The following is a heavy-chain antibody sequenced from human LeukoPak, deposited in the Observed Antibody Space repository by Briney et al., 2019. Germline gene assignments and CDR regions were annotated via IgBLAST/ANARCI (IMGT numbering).Heavy chain of an antibody. CDR3: ARLSSVEQGTPSDYYYYMDV. V-gene: IGHV1-18*01. CDR1: GYTFTSYG. Sequence: ASVKVSCKASGYTFTSYGISWVRQAPGQGLEWMGWISAYNGNTNYAQKLQGRVTMTTDTSTTKAYMELRSLRSDDTAVYYCARLSSVEQGTPSDYYYYMDVWGKGTTVTVSS. CDR2: ISAYNGNT. J-gene: IGHJ6*03. D-gene: IGHD2-15*01.